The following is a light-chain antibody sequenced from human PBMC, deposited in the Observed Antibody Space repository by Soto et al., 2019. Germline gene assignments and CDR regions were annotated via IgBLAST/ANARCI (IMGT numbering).Light chain of an antibody. CDR3: QSFDSSNSVL. V-gene: IGLV6-57*04. CDR2: EDD. CDR1: SGSIASNY. J-gene: IGLJ2*01. Sequence: NFMLTQPHSVSESPGKTVTISCTHTSGSIASNYVQWYQQRPGSAPTTVIYEDDQRPSGVPDWFSGSIDASSDSASLTISGLKTEDEAVYYCQSFDSSNSVLFGGGTKVTVL.